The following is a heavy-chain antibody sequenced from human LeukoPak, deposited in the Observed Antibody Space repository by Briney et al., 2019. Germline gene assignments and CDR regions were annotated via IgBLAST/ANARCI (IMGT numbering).Heavy chain of an antibody. CDR1: GFAFSSHA. CDR2: ISYDENTK. CDR3: ARDLHSSSSVNWFDP. Sequence: PGRSLRLSCAASGFAFSSHAMHWVRQAPGKGLEWVAVISYDENTKYYADSVKGRFTISRDNPRNTLYLQMNSLRADDTALYYCARDLHSSSSVNWFDPWGQGTLVTVSS. J-gene: IGHJ5*02. V-gene: IGHV3-30*04. D-gene: IGHD6-6*01.